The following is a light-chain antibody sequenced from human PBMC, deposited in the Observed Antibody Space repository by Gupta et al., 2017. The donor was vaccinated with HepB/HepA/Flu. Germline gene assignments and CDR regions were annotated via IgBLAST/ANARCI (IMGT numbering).Light chain of an antibody. CDR3: SSYTSSSIWV. CDR1: SSDVGGYNY. J-gene: IGLJ3*02. Sequence: TQPASVSGSPGQSITISCTGTSSDVGGYNYVSWYQQHPGKAPKLMIYDVSNRPSGVSNRFSGSKSGNTASLPISRLQAEDEADYYCSSYTSSSIWVFGGGTKLTVL. CDR2: DVS. V-gene: IGLV2-14*01.